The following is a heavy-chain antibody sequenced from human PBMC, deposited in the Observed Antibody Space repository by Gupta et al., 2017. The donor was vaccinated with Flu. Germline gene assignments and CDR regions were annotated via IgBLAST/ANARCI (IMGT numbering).Heavy chain of an antibody. CDR2: ISWNSGII. Sequence: QAPGKGLEWVSGISWNSGIIDYVDSVKGRFTISRDDAKNSLYLQMNSLRTEDTALYYCAKDKAYDSSGRLMNWGQGTLVTVSS. CDR3: AKDKAYDSSGRLMN. V-gene: IGHV3-9*01. J-gene: IGHJ4*02. D-gene: IGHD3-22*01.